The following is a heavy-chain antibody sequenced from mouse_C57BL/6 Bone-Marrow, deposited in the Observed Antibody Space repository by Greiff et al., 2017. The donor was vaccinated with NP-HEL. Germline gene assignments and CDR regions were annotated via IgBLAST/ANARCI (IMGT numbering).Heavy chain of an antibody. Sequence: EVKLMESEGGLVQPGSSMKLSCTASGFTFSDYYMAWVRQVPEKGLEWVANINYDGSSTYYLDSLKSRFIISRDNAKNILYLQMSSLKSEDTATYYCARGFTTVVFDYWGQGTTLTVSS. D-gene: IGHD1-1*02. CDR3: ARGFTTVVFDY. J-gene: IGHJ2*01. CDR1: GFTFSDYY. V-gene: IGHV5-16*01. CDR2: INYDGSST.